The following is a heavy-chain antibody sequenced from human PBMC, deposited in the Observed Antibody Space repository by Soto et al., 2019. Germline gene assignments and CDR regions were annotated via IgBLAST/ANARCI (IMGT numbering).Heavy chain of an antibody. Sequence: PGGSLRLSCAASGFTFSSYGMHWVRQAPGKGLEWVAVIWYDGSNKYYADSVKGRFTISRDNSKNTLYLQMNSLRAEDTAVYYCAREKVPRGYYHYGMYVWGKGTTVPVSS. CDR3: AREKVPRGYYHYGMYV. V-gene: IGHV3-33*01. CDR1: GFTFSSYG. D-gene: IGHD3-10*01. J-gene: IGHJ6*04. CDR2: IWYDGSNK.